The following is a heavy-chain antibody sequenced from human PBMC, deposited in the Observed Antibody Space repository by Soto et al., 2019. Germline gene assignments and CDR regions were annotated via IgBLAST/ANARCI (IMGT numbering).Heavy chain of an antibody. V-gene: IGHV4-59*01. CDR3: ARVELSVFTLYNWFDP. J-gene: IGHJ5*02. Sequence: PSETLSLTCTVSGGSLSTYYWSWIRQPPGKGLEWIVYMSYSGSSNYNPSLKSRVTMSVDTSKNQVSLKLSSVTTADTAMYYCARVELSVFTLYNWFDPWGQGTLVTVSS. D-gene: IGHD1-7*01. CDR2: MSYSGSS. CDR1: GGSLSTYY.